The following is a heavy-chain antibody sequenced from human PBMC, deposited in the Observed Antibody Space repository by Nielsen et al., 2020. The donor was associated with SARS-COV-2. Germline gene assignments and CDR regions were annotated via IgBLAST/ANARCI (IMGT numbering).Heavy chain of an antibody. CDR2: ISYDGSNK. V-gene: IGHV3-30*18. D-gene: IGHD1-26*01. Sequence: GESLKLSCAASGFTFSSSGMHWVRQAPGKGLEWVAVISYDGSNKYYADAVKGRFTISRDNYKNTLYLQMNSLRAEDTAVYYCAKDGARVNSRRYDDYDYMDVWGKGTTVTVSS. CDR3: AKDGARVNSRRYDDYDYMDV. CDR1: GFTFSSSG. J-gene: IGHJ6*03.